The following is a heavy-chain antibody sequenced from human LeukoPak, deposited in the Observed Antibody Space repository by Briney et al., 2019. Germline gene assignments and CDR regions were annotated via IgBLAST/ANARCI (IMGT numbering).Heavy chain of an antibody. V-gene: IGHV4-39*07. J-gene: IGHJ4*02. D-gene: IGHD3-10*01. CDR3: ARGGSGSWPPRNFDY. CDR2: IYYSGST. Sequence: KPSETLSLTCTVSGGSISSSSYYWGWIRQPPGKGLEWIGSIYYSGSTYYNPSLKSRVTISVDTSKNQFSLKLSSVTAADTAVYYCARGGSGSWPPRNFDYWGQGTLVTVSS. CDR1: GGSISSSSYY.